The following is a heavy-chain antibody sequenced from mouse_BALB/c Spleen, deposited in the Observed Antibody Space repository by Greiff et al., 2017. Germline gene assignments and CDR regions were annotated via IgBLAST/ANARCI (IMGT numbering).Heavy chain of an antibody. CDR1: GYTFTSYV. J-gene: IGHJ4*01. Sequence: EVHLVESGPELVKPGASVKMSCKASGYTFTSYVMHWVKQKPGQGLEWIGYINPYNDGTKYNEKFKGKATLTSDKSSSTAYMELSSLTSEDSAVYYCARGGAHYAMDYWGQGTSVTVSS. CDR3: ARGGAHYAMDY. V-gene: IGHV1-14*01. CDR2: INPYNDGT.